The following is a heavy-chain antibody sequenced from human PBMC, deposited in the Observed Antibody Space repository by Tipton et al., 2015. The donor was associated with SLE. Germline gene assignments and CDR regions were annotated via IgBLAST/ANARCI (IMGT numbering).Heavy chain of an antibody. CDR3: ATFFGHSSASPDALDI. CDR2: IENSGTT. Sequence: TLSLTCTVSGGSFSSVFHFLSWIRWLPGKGLEWIGNIENSGTTYYNPSPKSRLTMSVDSSKKHFSLNLSSVTAADTAVYYCATFFGHSSASPDALDIWGQGTMVTVSS. CDR1: GGSFSSVFHF. D-gene: IGHD6-6*01. J-gene: IGHJ3*02. V-gene: IGHV4-31*03.